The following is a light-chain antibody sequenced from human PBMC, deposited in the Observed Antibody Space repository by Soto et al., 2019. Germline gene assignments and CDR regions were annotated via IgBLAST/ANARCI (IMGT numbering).Light chain of an antibody. CDR2: GNN. CDR3: QSYDTSLRAVV. J-gene: IGLJ3*02. V-gene: IGLV1-40*01. Sequence: QSVLTQPPSVSGAPGQRVTISCTGSSSNIGAGYDVHWYQQLPGTAPKLLIYGNNNRPSGVPDRFSCSKSGTSASLAITGLQAEDEADYYCQSYDTSLRAVVFGGGTKLTVL. CDR1: SSNIGAGYD.